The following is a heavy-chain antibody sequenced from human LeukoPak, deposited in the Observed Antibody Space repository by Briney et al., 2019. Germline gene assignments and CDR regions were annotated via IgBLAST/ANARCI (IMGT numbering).Heavy chain of an antibody. V-gene: IGHV3-23*01. CDR3: ARGSPEMATVFGV. CDR1: GFTFSNYA. CDR2: ISGSGGST. Sequence: GGSLRLSCAASGFTFSNYAMSWVRQAPGKGPEWVSVISGSGGSTSYADSVKGRFTISRDNSKNTLYLQMNSLRAEDTAVYYCARGSPEMATVFGVWGQGTLVTVSS. D-gene: IGHD5-24*01. J-gene: IGHJ4*02.